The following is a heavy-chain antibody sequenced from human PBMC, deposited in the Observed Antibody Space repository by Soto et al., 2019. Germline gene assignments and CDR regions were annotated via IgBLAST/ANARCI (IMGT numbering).Heavy chain of an antibody. D-gene: IGHD5-18*01. CDR1: GGSISSSSYY. Sequence: SETLSLTCTVSGGSISSSSYYWGWIRQPPGKGLEWIGSIYYSGSTYYNPSLKSRVTISVDTSKNQFSLKLSSVTAADTAVYYCARLNSYIDYCGKGTLVTVSS. V-gene: IGHV4-39*01. J-gene: IGHJ4*02. CDR3: ARLNSYIDY. CDR2: IYYSGST.